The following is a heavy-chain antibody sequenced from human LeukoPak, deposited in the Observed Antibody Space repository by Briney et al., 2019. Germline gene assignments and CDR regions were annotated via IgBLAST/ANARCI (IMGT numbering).Heavy chain of an antibody. D-gene: IGHD5-12*01. Sequence: WETLSLTCTVSGGSISSYYWSWIRQPPGKGLEWIGDIYYRGSTNYNPSLESRVTISVDTSKNQFSLKLSSVTAADTAVYYCAILSGYDNYYFDYWGQGTLVTVSS. CDR3: AILSGYDNYYFDY. V-gene: IGHV4-59*08. J-gene: IGHJ4*02. CDR1: GGSISSYY. CDR2: IYYRGST.